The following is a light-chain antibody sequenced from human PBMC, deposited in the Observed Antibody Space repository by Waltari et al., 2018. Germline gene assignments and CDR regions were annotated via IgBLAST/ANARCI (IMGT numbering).Light chain of an antibody. Sequence: SALTQPASVSGSPGQSITISCTGTSRDIGSNNFVSWYQQHPGKAPKIIIYDVSNRPSGFSYRFSGSKSGNTASLTISGLQAEDEADYYCCSYTSTDIPLFGGGTRLTVL. CDR1: SRDIGSNNF. V-gene: IGLV2-14*03. CDR2: DVS. CDR3: CSYTSTDIPL. J-gene: IGLJ2*01.